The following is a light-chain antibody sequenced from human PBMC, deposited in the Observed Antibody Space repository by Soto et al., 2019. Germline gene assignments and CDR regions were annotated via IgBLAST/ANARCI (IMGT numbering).Light chain of an antibody. V-gene: IGLV2-8*01. CDR1: SSDVGGYNY. Sequence: QSALTQPPSASGSPGQSVTISCTGTSSDVGGYNYVSWYQQHPGKAPKLMIYEVSKRPSGVPGRFSGSKSGNTASLTVSGLQAEDEADYYCSSYAGSNNLYVFGTGTKVTVL. CDR2: EVS. CDR3: SSYAGSNNLYV. J-gene: IGLJ1*01.